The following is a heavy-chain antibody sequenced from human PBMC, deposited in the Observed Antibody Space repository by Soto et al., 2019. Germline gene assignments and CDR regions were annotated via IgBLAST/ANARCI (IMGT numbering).Heavy chain of an antibody. CDR2: IGTAGDT. Sequence: EVQLVESGGGLVQPGGSLRLSCAASGFTFSSYDMHWVRQATGKGLEWVSAIGTAGDTYYPGSVKGRFTISRENAKNSLYLQMNSLRAGDTAVYYCAREVNDYYYGMDVWGQGTTVTVSS. D-gene: IGHD4-4*01. CDR1: GFTFSSYD. CDR3: AREVNDYYYGMDV. J-gene: IGHJ6*02. V-gene: IGHV3-13*01.